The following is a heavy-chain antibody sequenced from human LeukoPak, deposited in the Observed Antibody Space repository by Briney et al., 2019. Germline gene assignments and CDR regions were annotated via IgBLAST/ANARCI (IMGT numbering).Heavy chain of an antibody. D-gene: IGHD6-19*01. J-gene: IGHJ4*02. CDR3: ARDYSSGWPGY. V-gene: IGHV3-7*01. CDR2: IKQDGSQK. CDR1: GFTFSSYS. Sequence: GGSLRLSYAASGFTFSSYSMNWVRQAPGKGLEWVANIKQDGSQKYYVDSVKGRFTISRDNAKNSVYLQMNSLRAEDTAVYYCARDYSSGWPGYWGQGTLVTVSS.